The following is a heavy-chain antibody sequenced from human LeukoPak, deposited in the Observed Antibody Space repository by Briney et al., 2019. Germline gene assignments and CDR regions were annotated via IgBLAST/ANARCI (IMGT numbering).Heavy chain of an antibody. J-gene: IGHJ4*02. CDR3: ARDFGAVAGTGLDY. CDR1: GYTFTGYY. CDR2: INPNSGGT. V-gene: IGHV1-2*02. D-gene: IGHD6-19*01. Sequence: GASVKVSCKASGYTFTGYYMHWVRQAPGQGLEWMGWINPNSGGTNYAQKFQGRVTMTRDTSISTAYMELSRLRSDDTAVYYCARDFGAVAGTGLDYWGQGTLVTVSS.